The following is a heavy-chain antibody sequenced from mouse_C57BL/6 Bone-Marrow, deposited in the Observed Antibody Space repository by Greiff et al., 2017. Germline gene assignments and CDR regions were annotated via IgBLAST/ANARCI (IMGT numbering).Heavy chain of an antibody. Sequence: VKLQESGAELARPGASVKLSCKASGYTFTSYGISWVKQRTGQGLEWIGEIYPRSGNTYYNEKFKGKATLTADKSSSTAYMELHSLTAEDSAVYFCARSTYYGSPAWFAYWGQGTLVTVSA. CDR1: GYTFTSYG. CDR3: ARSTYYGSPAWFAY. CDR2: IYPRSGNT. V-gene: IGHV1-81*01. D-gene: IGHD1-1*01. J-gene: IGHJ3*01.